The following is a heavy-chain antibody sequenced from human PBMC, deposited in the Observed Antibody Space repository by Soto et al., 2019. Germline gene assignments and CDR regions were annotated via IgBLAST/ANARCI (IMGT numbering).Heavy chain of an antibody. Sequence: QVQLVQSGAEVKKPGSSVKVSCKASGGTFSSYAISWVRQAPGQGLEWMGGIIPIFGTANYAQKFQGRVTLSADESSSTAYRALSSLRSQDTAAYYCAMVEALIRYCVWLSHNFDYWGQGTLVTVSS. V-gene: IGHV1-69*12. J-gene: IGHJ4*02. CDR1: GGTFSSYA. D-gene: IGHD3-9*01. CDR2: IIPIFGTA. CDR3: AMVEALIRYCVWLSHNFDY.